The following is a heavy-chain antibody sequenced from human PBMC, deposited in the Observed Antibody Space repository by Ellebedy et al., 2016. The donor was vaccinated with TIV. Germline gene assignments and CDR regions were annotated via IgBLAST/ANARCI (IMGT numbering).Heavy chain of an antibody. D-gene: IGHD1-1*01. V-gene: IGHV1-69*13. CDR2: IIPIFGTA. CDR1: GGIFSSYA. CDR3: ARSVPYWFDP. J-gene: IGHJ5*02. Sequence: SVKVSCXASGGIFSSYAISWVRQAPGQGLEWMGGIIPIFGTANYAQKFQGRVTITADESTSTAYMELSSLRSDDTAVYYCARSVPYWFDPWGQGTLVTVSS.